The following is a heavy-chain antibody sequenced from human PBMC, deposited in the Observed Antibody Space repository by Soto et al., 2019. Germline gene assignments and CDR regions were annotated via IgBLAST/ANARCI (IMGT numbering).Heavy chain of an antibody. V-gene: IGHV3-30-3*01. Sequence: QVQLVESGGGVVQPGRSLRLSCAASGFTFSSYAMHWVRQAPGKGLEWVAVISYDGSNKYYADSVKGRFTISRDNSKNTLSLQMNRLRAEDTAVDYCAREEGTTPLYYYYYGMDVWGQGTTVTVSS. J-gene: IGHJ6*02. CDR3: AREEGTTPLYYYYYGMDV. D-gene: IGHD1-7*01. CDR1: GFTFSSYA. CDR2: ISYDGSNK.